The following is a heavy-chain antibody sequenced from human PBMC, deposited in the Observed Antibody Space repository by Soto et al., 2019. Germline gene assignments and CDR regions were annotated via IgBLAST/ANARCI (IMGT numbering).Heavy chain of an antibody. V-gene: IGHV1-2*04. CDR3: ARDKKYYYDSSGYPGSFYYYGMDV. J-gene: IGHJ6*02. D-gene: IGHD3-22*01. CDR1: GYTFTSYY. CDR2: INPNSGGT. Sequence: ASVKVSCKASGYTFTSYYMHWVRQAPGQGLEWMGWINPNSGGTNYAQKFQGWVTMTRDTSISTAYMELSRLRSDDTAVYYCARDKKYYYDSSGYPGSFYYYGMDVWGQGTTVTVSS.